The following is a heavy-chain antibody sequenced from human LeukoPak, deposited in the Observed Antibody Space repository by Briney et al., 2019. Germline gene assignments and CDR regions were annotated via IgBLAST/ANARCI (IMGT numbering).Heavy chain of an antibody. CDR2: INPNSGST. D-gene: IGHD2-21*02. J-gene: IGHJ4*02. V-gene: IGHV1-2*02. Sequence: ASVKVSCKASGYMFTGYYMHWVRQAPGQGLEWMGWINPNSGSTNYAQKFQGRVTMTRDTSISTAYMELSSLRSDDTAVYYCARGYCSGDCFTLFDYWGQGTLVTVCS. CDR3: ARGYCSGDCFTLFDY. CDR1: GYMFTGYY.